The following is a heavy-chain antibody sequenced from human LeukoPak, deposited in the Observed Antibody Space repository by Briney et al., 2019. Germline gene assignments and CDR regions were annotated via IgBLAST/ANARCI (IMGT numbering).Heavy chain of an antibody. V-gene: IGHV3-23*01. CDR2: ISGSGGST. CDR3: AKSQRENWFDP. J-gene: IGHJ5*02. Sequence: GGSLRLSCAASGFTFSTYAMSWVRQAPGKGLEWVSTISGSGGSTHYADSVKGRFTISRDNSKNTLYLQMNSLRAEDTAVYYCAKSQRENWFDPWGQGTLVTVSS. CDR1: GFTFSTYA.